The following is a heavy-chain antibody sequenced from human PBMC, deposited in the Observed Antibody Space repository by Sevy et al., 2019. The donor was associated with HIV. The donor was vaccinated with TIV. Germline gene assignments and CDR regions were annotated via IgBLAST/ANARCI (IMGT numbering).Heavy chain of an antibody. D-gene: IGHD3-10*01. J-gene: IGHJ4*02. V-gene: IGHV3-49*04. CDR2: ITGKSFGETT. Sequence: GGSLRLSCTASGFTLGDFAINWVRQTPGKGLEWVGFITGKSFGETTEYAACVKGRFTISRDDSNHIAYLHMNSLKTEDTGVYYCARDRAGADPFDSWGRGTLVTVSS. CDR1: GFTLGDFA. CDR3: ARDRAGADPFDS.